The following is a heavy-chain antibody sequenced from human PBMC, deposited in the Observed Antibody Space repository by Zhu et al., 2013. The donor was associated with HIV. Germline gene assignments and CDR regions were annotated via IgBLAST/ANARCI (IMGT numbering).Heavy chain of an antibody. CDR3: ARSTITFGGVIVIATAFDI. CDR2: IYYSGST. Sequence: QVQLQESGPGLVKPSQTLSLTCSVSGASINSGGFYWSWIRQHPGKGLEWIGYIYYSGSTDYNPSLKSRTTISADTSKNQFSLKLSSVTAADTAVYFCARSTITFGGVIVIATAFDIWGQGTMVTVS. CDR1: GASINSGGFY. J-gene: IGHJ3*02. V-gene: IGHV4-31*03. D-gene: IGHD3-16*02.